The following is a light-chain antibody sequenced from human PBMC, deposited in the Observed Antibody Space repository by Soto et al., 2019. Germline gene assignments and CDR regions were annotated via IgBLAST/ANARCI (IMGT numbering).Light chain of an antibody. Sequence: QAVLTQPLSVSAAPGQKVTIFCSGSSLNIGGNSVSWYQQLPGTAPKLLIYDDNKRPSGIHDRCSGSKSGTSATLGITGFQTGDKADYYCGSWDSRLSAYVFGTGTKVTAL. CDR1: SLNIGGNS. CDR2: DDN. J-gene: IGLJ1*01. V-gene: IGLV1-51*01. CDR3: GSWDSRLSAYV.